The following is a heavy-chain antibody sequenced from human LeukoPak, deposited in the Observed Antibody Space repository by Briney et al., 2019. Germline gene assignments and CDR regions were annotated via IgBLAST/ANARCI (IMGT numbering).Heavy chain of an antibody. J-gene: IGHJ4*02. V-gene: IGHV4-39*07. CDR3: ARGPRFLECVD. Sequence: SETLSLTCTVSGGSISSSSYYWGWIRQPPGKGLEWIGYIYHSGSTYYNPSLKSRVTISVDRSKNQFSLKLSSVTAADTAVYYCARGPRFLECVDWGQGTLVTVSS. CDR1: GGSISSSSYY. D-gene: IGHD3-3*01. CDR2: IYHSGST.